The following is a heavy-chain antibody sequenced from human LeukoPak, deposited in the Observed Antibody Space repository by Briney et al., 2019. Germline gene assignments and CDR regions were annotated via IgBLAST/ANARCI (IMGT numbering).Heavy chain of an antibody. CDR2: TNPNSGGT. D-gene: IGHD2-15*01. J-gene: IGHJ6*03. CDR1: GYTFTGYY. CDR3: ARAGYCSGGSCYSGYYYYMDV. V-gene: IGHV1-2*02. Sequence: ASVKVSCKASGYTFTGYYMHWVRQAPGQGLEWMGWTNPNSGGTNYAQKFQGRVTMTRDTSISTAYMELSRLRSDGTAVYYCARAGYCSGGSCYSGYYYYMDVWGKGTTVTVSS.